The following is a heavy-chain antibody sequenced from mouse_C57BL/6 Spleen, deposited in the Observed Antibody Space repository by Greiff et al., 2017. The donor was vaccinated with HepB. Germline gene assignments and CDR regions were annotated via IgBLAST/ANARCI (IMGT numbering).Heavy chain of an antibody. V-gene: IGHV5-4*01. Sequence: EVQLVESGGGLVKPGGSLKLSCAASGFTFSSYAMSWVRQTPEKRLEWVATISDGGSYTYYPDNVKGRFTISRDNAKNNLYLQMSHLKSEDTAMYYCARDLLLRSYYFDYWGQGTTLTVSS. J-gene: IGHJ2*01. CDR3: ARDLLLRSYYFDY. D-gene: IGHD1-1*01. CDR2: ISDGGSYT. CDR1: GFTFSSYA.